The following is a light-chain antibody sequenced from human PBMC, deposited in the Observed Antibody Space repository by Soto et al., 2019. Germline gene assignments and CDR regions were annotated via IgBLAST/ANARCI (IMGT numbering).Light chain of an antibody. J-gene: IGLJ2*01. V-gene: IGLV2-14*01. CDR2: EVS. CDR1: SSDVGGHKY. CDR3: SSYTSSTTPVV. Sequence: QSALTQPASVSGSPGQSITISCTGTSSDVGGHKYVSWYQQHPDKAPKVLIFEVSNRPSGISNRFSGSKSGNTGALTISGLQAEDEADYYCSSYTSSTTPVVFGGGTKLTVL.